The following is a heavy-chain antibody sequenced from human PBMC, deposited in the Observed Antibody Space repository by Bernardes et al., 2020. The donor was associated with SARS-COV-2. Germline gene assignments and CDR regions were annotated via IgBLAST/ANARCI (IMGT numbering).Heavy chain of an antibody. CDR3: VATIGDF. V-gene: IGHV4-4*07. Sequence: SETLSLTCTVSGYTINSYSWSWIRQPAGKGLEWIGRIYSSGRTTYNPYLQSRLIMSVDTSKNHFSLKLSSVTAADTAVYYCVATIGDFWGQGTLVTVSS. D-gene: IGHD3-3*02. J-gene: IGHJ4*02. CDR1: GYTINSYS. CDR2: IYSSGRT.